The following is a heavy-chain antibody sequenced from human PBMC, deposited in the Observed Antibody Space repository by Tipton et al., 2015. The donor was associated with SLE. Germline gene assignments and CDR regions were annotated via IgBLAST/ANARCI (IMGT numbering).Heavy chain of an antibody. Sequence: TLSLTCTVSGGSISSYHWTWIRQTPGKGLEWIGNIHNSGSTNYNPSLKSRVTISADMPKNQFSLKLSSATAADTAVYYCARVHAFSGSWYYFDFWGQGIQVTVSS. J-gene: IGHJ4*02. CDR2: IHNSGST. D-gene: IGHD6-13*01. CDR1: GGSISSYH. CDR3: ARVHAFSGSWYYFDF. V-gene: IGHV4-59*01.